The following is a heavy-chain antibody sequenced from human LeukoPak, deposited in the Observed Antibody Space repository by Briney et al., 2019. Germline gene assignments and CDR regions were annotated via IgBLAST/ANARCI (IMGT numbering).Heavy chain of an antibody. CDR2: IRTTGDT. CDR1: GFTFNYYG. V-gene: IGHV3-13*01. D-gene: IGHD3-22*01. Sequence: GGSLRLSCAVSGFTFNYYGMHWVRQAPGKRLEWVSAIRTTGDTHYPDSVKGRFAMSREDAKNSVHLQMNTLRAGDTAVYYCARGVSYYYDNSGHPGWYFDLWGRGTLATVSS. J-gene: IGHJ2*01. CDR3: ARGVSYYYDNSGHPGWYFDL.